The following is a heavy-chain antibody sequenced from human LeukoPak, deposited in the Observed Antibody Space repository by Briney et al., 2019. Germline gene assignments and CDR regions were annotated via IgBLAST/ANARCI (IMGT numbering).Heavy chain of an antibody. CDR3: ARSDSAYYPLLDY. Sequence: GGSLRLSCAASGFTVSNNYMSWVRQAPGKGLEWVAVISYDGSNEYYADSVKGRFTISRDNSKNTLYLQMNSLRTEDTAVYYCARSDSAYYPLLDYWGQGTLVTVSS. D-gene: IGHD3-22*01. CDR1: GFTVSNNY. V-gene: IGHV3-30-3*01. CDR2: ISYDGSNE. J-gene: IGHJ4*02.